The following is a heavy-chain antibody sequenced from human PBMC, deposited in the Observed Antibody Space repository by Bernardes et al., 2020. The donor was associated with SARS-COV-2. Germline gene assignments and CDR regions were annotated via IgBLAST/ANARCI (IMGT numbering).Heavy chain of an antibody. CDR1: GFTFSNDW. D-gene: IGHD2-8*02. J-gene: IGHJ4*02. CDR2: IKSENVNATT. CDR3: TTLFLVDVALVR. Sequence: VEALFLSCVVSGFTFSNDWMTWVRQAPGKGLEWVGRIKSENVNATTDYAAPVKDRFTISRDDSKNTLYLQMSSLKTEDTARYYCTTLFLVDVALVRWGQGTLVTVSS. V-gene: IGHV3-15*01.